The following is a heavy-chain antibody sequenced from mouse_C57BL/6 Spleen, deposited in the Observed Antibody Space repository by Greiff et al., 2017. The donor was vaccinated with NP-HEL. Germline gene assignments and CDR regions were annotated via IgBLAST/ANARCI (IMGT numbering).Heavy chain of an antibody. V-gene: IGHV2-9-1*01. CDR1: GFSLTSYA. D-gene: IGHD3-1*01. CDR2: IWTGGGT. J-gene: IGHJ4*01. Sequence: VQLVESGPGLVAPSQSLSITCTVSGFSLTSYAISWVRQPPGKGLEWLGVIWTGGGTNYNSALNSRLSISKDNSKSQVFLKMNRLQTDDTARYYCARKETRSYYAMDYWGQGTSVTVSS. CDR3: ARKETRSYYAMDY.